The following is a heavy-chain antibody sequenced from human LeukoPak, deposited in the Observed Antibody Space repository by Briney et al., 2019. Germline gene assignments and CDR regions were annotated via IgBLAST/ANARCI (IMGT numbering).Heavy chain of an antibody. CDR1: GFTFSSHG. D-gene: IGHD6-19*01. V-gene: IGHV3-21*06. CDR2: ISFNSMNI. J-gene: IGHJ4*02. CDR3: ARVVKYSSGPLTDLLPYYFDS. Sequence: PGGSLRLSCAASGFTFSSHGMNWVRQAPGKGLEWVSSISFNSMNIYYADSVKGRFTISRDNAGNSLFLQMSSLRAEDTAVYFCARVVKYSSGPLTDLLPYYFDSWGQGTLVTVSS.